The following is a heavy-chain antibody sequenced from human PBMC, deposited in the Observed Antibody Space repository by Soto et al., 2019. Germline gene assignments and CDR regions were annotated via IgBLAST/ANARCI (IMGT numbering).Heavy chain of an antibody. CDR3: ARDKITGLLDY. V-gene: IGHV4-34*01. Sequence: SETLSLTCAVYGGSFIGYYWTWIRQPPGTGLEWIGEINHSGSTNYNPSLKSRVTISVDTSKNQFSLKLTSVTAADTAVYYCARDKITGLLDYWGQGTLVTVSS. CDR2: INHSGST. CDR1: GGSFIGYY. J-gene: IGHJ4*01. D-gene: IGHD2-8*02.